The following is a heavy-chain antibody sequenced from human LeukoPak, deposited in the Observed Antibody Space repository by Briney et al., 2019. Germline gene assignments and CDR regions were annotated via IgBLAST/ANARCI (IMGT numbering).Heavy chain of an antibody. CDR3: ARDSQFDY. J-gene: IGHJ4*02. CDR1: GFTFSNYW. Sequence: GGSLRLSCAASGFTFSNYWMTWVRQAPGKGLEWVSSISSSSSYIYYADSVKGRFTISRDNAKNSLYLQMNSLRAEDTAVYYCARDSQFDYWGQGTLVTVSS. CDR2: ISSSSSYI. V-gene: IGHV3-21*01.